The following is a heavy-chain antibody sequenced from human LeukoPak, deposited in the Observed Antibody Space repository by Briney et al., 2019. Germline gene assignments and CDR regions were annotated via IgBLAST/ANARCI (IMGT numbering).Heavy chain of an antibody. CDR2: IIPILGIA. Sequence: SAKVSCKASGGTFSSYAISWVRQAPGRGLEWMGRIIPILGIANYAQKFQGRVTITADKSTSTAYMELSSLRSEDTAVYYCARVRRIAVAEFDPWGQGTLVTVSS. CDR1: GGTFSSYA. J-gene: IGHJ5*02. CDR3: ARVRRIAVAEFDP. V-gene: IGHV1-69*04. D-gene: IGHD6-19*01.